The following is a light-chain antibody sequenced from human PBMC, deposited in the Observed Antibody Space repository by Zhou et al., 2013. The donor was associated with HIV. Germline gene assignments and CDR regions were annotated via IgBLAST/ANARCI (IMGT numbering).Light chain of an antibody. Sequence: DLVMTQSPLSLPVTPGEPASISCRSSQSLLYSNGYNYLDWYLQKPGQSPQVLIYLGSNRASGVPDRFSGSGSGTDFTLTISRVEADDVGTYYCMQTVQAPFTFGPGTTVDLK. CDR2: LGS. V-gene: IGKV2-28*01. CDR3: MQTVQAPFT. J-gene: IGKJ3*01. CDR1: QSLLYSNGYNY.